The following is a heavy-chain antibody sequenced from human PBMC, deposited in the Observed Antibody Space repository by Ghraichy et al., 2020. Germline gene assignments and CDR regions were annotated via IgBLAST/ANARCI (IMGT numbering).Heavy chain of an antibody. CDR1: GGSISSNSYY. V-gene: IGHV4-39*01. D-gene: IGHD5-24*01. J-gene: IGHJ4*02. Sequence: SETLSLTCTVSGGSISSNSYYWGWIRQPPGKGLEWIGSIYYSGSTYYNPSLKSRVTISVDTSKNQFSLKLSSVTAADTAVYYCARHFTLRWLQSYWGQGTLVTVSS. CDR3: ARHFTLRWLQSY. CDR2: IYYSGST.